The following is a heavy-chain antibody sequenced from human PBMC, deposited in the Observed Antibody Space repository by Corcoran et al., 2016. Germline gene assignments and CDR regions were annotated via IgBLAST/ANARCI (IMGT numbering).Heavy chain of an antibody. D-gene: IGHD4-17*01. CDR1: GFTFSSYG. CDR3: ARVQGDYGPFDY. Sequence: QVQLVESGGGVVQPGRSLRLSCAASGFTFSSYGMHWVRQAPGKGLEWVAVIWYDGSNKYYADSVKGRFTISRDNSKNTLYLQMNSLRAEGTAVYYCARVQGDYGPFDYWGQGTLVTVSS. CDR2: IWYDGSNK. J-gene: IGHJ4*02. V-gene: IGHV3-33*01.